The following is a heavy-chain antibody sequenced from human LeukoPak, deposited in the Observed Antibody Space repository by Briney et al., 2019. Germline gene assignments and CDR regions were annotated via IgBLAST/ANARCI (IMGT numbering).Heavy chain of an antibody. CDR3: ARDLSSGSDLDY. Sequence: ASVKVSCRASGYTFTGYYMHWVRQAPGQGLEWMGWINPNSGGTNYAQKFQGRVTMTRDTSISTAYMELSRPRSDDTAVYYCARDLSSGSDLDYWGQGTPVTVSS. D-gene: IGHD6-19*01. V-gene: IGHV1-2*02. CDR2: INPNSGGT. CDR1: GYTFTGYY. J-gene: IGHJ4*02.